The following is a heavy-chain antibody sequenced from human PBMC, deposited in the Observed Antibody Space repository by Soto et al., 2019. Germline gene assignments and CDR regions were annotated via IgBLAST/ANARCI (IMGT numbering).Heavy chain of an antibody. CDR3: ARGVVFVVVPAAMYDGVWFVP. Sequence: QVQLQESGPGLVKPSQTLSLTCTVSGGSISSGGYYWSWIRQHPGKGLEWIGYIYYSGSTYYNPSLKRRVTISVDTSKNQFSLKLSCVTAADTAVYYFARGVVFVVVPAAMYDGVWFVPWGQGTLVTVSS. CDR1: GGSISSGGYY. V-gene: IGHV4-31*03. J-gene: IGHJ5*02. D-gene: IGHD2-2*01. CDR2: IYYSGST.